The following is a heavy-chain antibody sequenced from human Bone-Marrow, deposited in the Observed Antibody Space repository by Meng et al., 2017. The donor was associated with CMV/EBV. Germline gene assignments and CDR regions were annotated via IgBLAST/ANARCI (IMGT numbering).Heavy chain of an antibody. D-gene: IGHD5-12*01. V-gene: IGHV1-69*10. CDR2: IIPILGIA. J-gene: IGHJ6*02. Sequence: SVKVSCKASGGTFSSYAISWVRQAPGQGLEWMGGIIPILGIANYAQKFQGRVTITADKSTSTAYMELSSLRSEDTAVYYCARRRVATFFLGKNYYGMEVWGQGTTVTVSS. CDR1: GGTFSSYA. CDR3: ARRRVATFFLGKNYYGMEV.